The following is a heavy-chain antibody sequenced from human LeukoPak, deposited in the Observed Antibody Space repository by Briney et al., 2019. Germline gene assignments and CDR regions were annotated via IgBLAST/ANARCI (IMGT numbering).Heavy chain of an antibody. J-gene: IGHJ5*02. CDR1: GGSFSGYY. D-gene: IGHD5-12*01. CDR2: ISYSGTT. CDR3: ARGRGEWLPLLWFDP. V-gene: IGHV4-34*01. Sequence: SETLSLTCAFYGGSFSGYYWTWIRQPPGQGPEWMGEISYSGTTNYNPSLKSRLTISVDTSKNRFSLNLTSVTVADTAVYYCARGRGEWLPLLWFDPWGQGTRVIVSS.